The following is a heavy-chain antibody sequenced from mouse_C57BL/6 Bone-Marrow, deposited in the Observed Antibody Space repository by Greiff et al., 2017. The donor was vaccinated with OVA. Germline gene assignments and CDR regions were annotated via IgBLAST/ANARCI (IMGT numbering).Heavy chain of an antibody. D-gene: IGHD2-4*01. V-gene: IGHV3-6*01. Sequence: EVKLLESGPGLVKPSQSLSLTCSVTGYSITSGYYWNWIRQFPGNKLEWMGYISYDGSNNYNPSLKNRISITRDTSKNQFFLKLNSVTTEDTATYYCARGVYYDYDGYYAMDYWGQGTSVTVSS. J-gene: IGHJ4*01. CDR3: ARGVYYDYDGYYAMDY. CDR2: ISYDGSN. CDR1: GYSITSGYY.